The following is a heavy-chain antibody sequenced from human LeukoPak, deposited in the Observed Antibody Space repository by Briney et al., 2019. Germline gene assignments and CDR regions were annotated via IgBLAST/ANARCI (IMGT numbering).Heavy chain of an antibody. J-gene: IGHJ6*03. V-gene: IGHV4-59*11. CDR1: GGAIGKHY. CDR3: ARETIFGPELGYYYYMDV. Sequence: SETMSLTCTGSGGAIGKHYWSWIRQPPGKGLEWIGYIYYSGSTNYNPSLKSRVTISVDTSKNQFSLKLSSVTAADTAVYYCARETIFGPELGYYYYMDVWGKGTTVTVSS. D-gene: IGHD3-3*01. CDR2: IYYSGST.